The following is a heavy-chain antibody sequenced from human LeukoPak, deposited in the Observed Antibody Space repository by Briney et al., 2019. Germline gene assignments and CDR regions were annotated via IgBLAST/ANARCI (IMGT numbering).Heavy chain of an antibody. CDR3: ARDGALGEYDL. D-gene: IGHD3-10*01. V-gene: IGHV1-18*01. CDR2: ISGYNDNT. CDR1: GYTFTSYG. J-gene: IGHJ2*01. Sequence: ASVKVSCKASGYTFTSYGISWVRQAPGQGLEWMGWISGYNDNTNYAQKVQGRVTMTTDTSTSTAYMELRSLRSDDTAVYYCARDGALGEYDLWGRGTLVTVSS.